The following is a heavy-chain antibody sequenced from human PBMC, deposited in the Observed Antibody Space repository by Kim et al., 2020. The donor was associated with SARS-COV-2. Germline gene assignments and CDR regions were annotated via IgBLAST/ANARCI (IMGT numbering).Heavy chain of an antibody. D-gene: IGHD3-3*01. J-gene: IGHJ5*02. V-gene: IGHV3-21*01. Sequence: GGSLRLSCAASGFTFSSYSMNWVRQAPGKGLEWVSSISSSSSYIYYADSVKGRFTISRDNAKNSLYLQMNSLRAEDTAVYYCARDGAILGFGRDSWFDPWGQGTLVTVSS. CDR2: ISSSSSYI. CDR3: ARDGAILGFGRDSWFDP. CDR1: GFTFSSYS.